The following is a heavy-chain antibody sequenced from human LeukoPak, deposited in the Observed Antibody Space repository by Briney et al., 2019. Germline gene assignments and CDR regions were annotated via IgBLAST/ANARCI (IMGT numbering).Heavy chain of an antibody. J-gene: IGHJ6*02. CDR2: IKQDGSEK. CDR3: ARDRRSYRYDYYGMDV. D-gene: IGHD3-16*02. V-gene: IGHV3-7*03. Sequence: AGGSLRLSCAASGFTFSSYWMSWVRQAPGKGLEWVANIKQDGSEKYYVDSVKGRSTISRDNAKNSLYLQMNSLRAEDTAVYYCARDRRSYRYDYYGMDVWGQGTTVTVSS. CDR1: GFTFSSYW.